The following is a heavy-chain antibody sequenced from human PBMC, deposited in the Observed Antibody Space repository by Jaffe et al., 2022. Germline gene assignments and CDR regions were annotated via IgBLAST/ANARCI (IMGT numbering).Heavy chain of an antibody. CDR2: ISSSSSTI. CDR3: ARVKKNVAARPRGDLDY. Sequence: EVQLVESGGGLVQPGGSLRLSCAASGFTFSSYSMNWVRQAPGKGLEWVSYISSSSSTIYYADSVKGRFTISRDNAKNSLYLQMNSLRAEDTAVYYCARVKKNVAARPRGDLDYWGQGTLVTVSS. D-gene: IGHD6-6*01. CDR1: GFTFSSYS. J-gene: IGHJ4*02. V-gene: IGHV3-48*01.